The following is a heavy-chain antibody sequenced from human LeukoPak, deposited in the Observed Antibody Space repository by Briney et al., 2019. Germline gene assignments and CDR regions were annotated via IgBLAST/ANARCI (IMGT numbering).Heavy chain of an antibody. Sequence: ASVNVSCKVSGYTLTDLSMHWVRQAPGKGLEWMGGFDPEDGETIYAQKFQGRVTMTEDTSTDTAYMELSSLRSEDTAVYYCAICLGIAAAGFADDAFDIWGQGTMVTVSS. V-gene: IGHV1-24*01. D-gene: IGHD6-13*01. CDR2: FDPEDGET. CDR1: GYTLTDLS. CDR3: AICLGIAAAGFADDAFDI. J-gene: IGHJ3*02.